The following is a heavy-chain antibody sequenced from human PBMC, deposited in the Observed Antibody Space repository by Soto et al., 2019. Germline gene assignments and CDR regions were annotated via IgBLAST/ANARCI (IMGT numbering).Heavy chain of an antibody. CDR2: ISGGGGST. Sequence: EVQLLESGGGFVQPGGSLRLSCTASGFTFSDYAINWVRQAPGKGLEWVSAISGGGGSTYYADSVKGRFTISRDNSKNTLYLQMNSLIAEYMSVYYCAKRFCSGGSCAFYYFYGMDVWGQGTTVTVS. V-gene: IGHV3-23*01. CDR3: AKRFCSGGSCAFYYFYGMDV. CDR1: GFTFSDYA. J-gene: IGHJ6*02. D-gene: IGHD2-15*01.